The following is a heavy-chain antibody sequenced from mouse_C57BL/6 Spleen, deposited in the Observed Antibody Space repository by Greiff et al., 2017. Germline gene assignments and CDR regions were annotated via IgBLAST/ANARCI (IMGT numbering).Heavy chain of an antibody. J-gene: IGHJ3*01. CDR3: ARDWDGLDPWFAY. V-gene: IGHV1-72*01. D-gene: IGHD4-1*01. CDR2: IDPNSGGT. CDR1: GYTFTSYW. Sequence: KQSCKASGYTFTSYWMHWVKQRPGRGLEWIGRIDPNSGGTKYNEKFKSKATLTVDKPSSTAYMQLSSLTSEDSAVYYCARDWDGLDPWFAYWGQGTLVTVSA.